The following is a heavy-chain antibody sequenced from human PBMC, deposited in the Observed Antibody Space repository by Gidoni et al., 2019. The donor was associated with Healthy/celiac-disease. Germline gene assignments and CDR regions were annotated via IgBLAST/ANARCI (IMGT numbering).Heavy chain of an antibody. D-gene: IGHD3-22*01. CDR1: GFTFISYS. V-gene: IGHV3-48*01. CDR2: ISSSSSTI. CDR3: ARGGDSSGKGSLIFDY. J-gene: IGHJ4*02. Sequence: EVQLVDSGGGLVQPGGSLRLSCAASGFTFISYSMNWVRQAPGKGLEWFSYISSSSSTIYYADSVKGRFTISRDNAKNSLYLQMNSLRAEDTAVYYCARGGDSSGKGSLIFDYWGQGTLVTVSS.